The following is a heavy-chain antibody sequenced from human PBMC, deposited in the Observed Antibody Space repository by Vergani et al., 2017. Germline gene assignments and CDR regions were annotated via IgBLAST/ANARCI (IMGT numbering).Heavy chain of an antibody. CDR2: IYPGDSDT. Sequence: EVQLVQSGAEVKTPGESLKISCKGSGYSFTSYWIGWVRQVPGKGLEWMGIIYPGDSDTRYSPSFQGQVTISADKSISTPYLQWSSLKASDTAMYYCARQSYAGSKLDGMDVWGQGSTVTVSS. J-gene: IGHJ6*02. CDR3: ARQSYAGSKLDGMDV. D-gene: IGHD4-23*01. V-gene: IGHV5-51*01. CDR1: GYSFTSYW.